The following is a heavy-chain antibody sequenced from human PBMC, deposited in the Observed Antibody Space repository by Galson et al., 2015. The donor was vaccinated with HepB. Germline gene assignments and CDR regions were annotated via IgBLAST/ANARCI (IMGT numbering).Heavy chain of an antibody. CDR3: ARALGSGYLELSRLRRGSAFDI. CDR2: ISSSSNYI. D-gene: IGHD3-3*01. J-gene: IGHJ3*02. CDR1: GFSFSGYS. Sequence: SLRLSCAASGFSFSGYSMNWVRQAPGKGLEWVSSISSSSNYIYYADSVKGRFTISRDNAKNSLYLQMNSLRAEDTSVYFCARALGSGYLELSRLRRGSAFDIWGQGTMVTVSS. V-gene: IGHV3-21*01.